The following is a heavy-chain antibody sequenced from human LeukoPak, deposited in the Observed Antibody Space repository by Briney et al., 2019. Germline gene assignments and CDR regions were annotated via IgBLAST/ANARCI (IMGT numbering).Heavy chain of an antibody. V-gene: IGHV1-46*01. D-gene: IGHD5-24*01. CDR1: GYTFTSYY. CDR3: ARDRPNRDGYNRPYYYYYGMDV. Sequence: ASVKVSCKASGYTFTSYYMHWVRQAPGQGLEWMGLINPSGGSTSYAQKFQGRVTMTRDTSTSTVYMELSSLRSEDTAVYYCARDRPNRDGYNRPYYYYYGMDVWGQGTTVTVSS. J-gene: IGHJ6*02. CDR2: INPSGGST.